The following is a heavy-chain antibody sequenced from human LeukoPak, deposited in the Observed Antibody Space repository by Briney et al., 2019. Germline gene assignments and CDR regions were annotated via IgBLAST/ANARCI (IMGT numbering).Heavy chain of an antibody. CDR1: GFTFRDYW. Sequence: GGSLRLSCAASGFTFRDYWMTWVRQAAGKGLEWVASIEPDGSEKYYADSVKGRFTLSRDNVENSLYLQMNALRVDDTAVYYCAQGHYHMDVGGHGTTVTVSS. V-gene: IGHV3-7*01. CDR2: IEPDGSEK. J-gene: IGHJ6*02. CDR3: AQGHYHMDV.